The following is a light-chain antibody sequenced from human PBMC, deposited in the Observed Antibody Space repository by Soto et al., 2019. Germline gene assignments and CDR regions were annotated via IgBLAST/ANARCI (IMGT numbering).Light chain of an antibody. CDR2: GAS. CDR3: QQYNNWPRS. CDR1: QSVTSN. V-gene: IGKV3-15*01. J-gene: IGKJ2*01. Sequence: EIVMTQSPATLSVSPGERATLSCRSSQSVTSNFAWYQQKPGQAPRLLLYGASTRPTGIPARFSGRGSGTEFTLTRSSLQSEDVAVYYFQQYNNWPRSFGQGAMLEI.